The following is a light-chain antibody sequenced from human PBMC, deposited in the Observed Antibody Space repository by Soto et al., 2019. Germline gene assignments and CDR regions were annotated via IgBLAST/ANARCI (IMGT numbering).Light chain of an antibody. CDR1: QSISGW. Sequence: DIQMTQSPSTLSASVGDRVTITCRASQSISGWLAWYQQKPGKAPKLLIYKASSLETGVPSRFSGSGSGTEFTLTISSLQPDDFATYYCQQYNNWPRITFGPGTKVDIK. CDR2: KAS. CDR3: QQYNNWPRIT. J-gene: IGKJ3*01. V-gene: IGKV1-5*03.